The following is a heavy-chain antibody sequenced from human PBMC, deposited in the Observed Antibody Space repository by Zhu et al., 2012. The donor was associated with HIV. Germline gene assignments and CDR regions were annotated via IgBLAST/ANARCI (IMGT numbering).Heavy chain of an antibody. CDR2: INHGGST. V-gene: IGHV4-34*01. CDR3: ARRPYYSDY. Sequence: QVQLQQWGAGLLKPSETLSLTCAVYGGSFSGYYWSWIRQPPGKRLEWIGDINHGGSTNYNPSLKSRVTISVDTSKNQFSLKLSSVTAADTAVYYCARRPYYSDYWGQGTLVTVSS. J-gene: IGHJ4*02. CDR1: GGSFSGYY.